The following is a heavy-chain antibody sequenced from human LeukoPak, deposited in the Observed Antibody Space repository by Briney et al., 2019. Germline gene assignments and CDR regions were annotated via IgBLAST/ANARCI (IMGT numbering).Heavy chain of an antibody. CDR3: ARGLHAIANYVEDAFEI. J-gene: IGHJ3*02. D-gene: IGHD4/OR15-4a*01. V-gene: IGHV1-2*02. CDR1: GYTLTDYY. Sequence: GASVTVSCKASGYTLTDYYMHWVRQAPGQGLEWIGWVNPNSGGTNYAQKFQRRVTMTRDTSISTAYMELSRLRSDDTAVYYCARGLHAIANYVEDAFEIWGQGTMVTVSS. CDR2: VNPNSGGT.